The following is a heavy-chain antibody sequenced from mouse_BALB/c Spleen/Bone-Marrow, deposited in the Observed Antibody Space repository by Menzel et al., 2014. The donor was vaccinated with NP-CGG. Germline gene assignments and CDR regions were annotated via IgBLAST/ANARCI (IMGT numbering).Heavy chain of an antibody. V-gene: IGHV1-20*02. J-gene: IGHJ2*02. CDR3: ARGDYRFDEGYFDC. D-gene: IGHD2-14*01. CDR2: TNPYNGDT. CDR1: GYSFTGYF. Sequence: VQLQQSGPELVKPGASVKISCKASGYSFTGYFMNWVMQSHGKSLEWIGRTNPYNGDTFYNQKFKGKAILTVDKSSSTAHMELRSLASEDSAVYYCARGDYRFDEGYFDCWGQGTSLTVSS.